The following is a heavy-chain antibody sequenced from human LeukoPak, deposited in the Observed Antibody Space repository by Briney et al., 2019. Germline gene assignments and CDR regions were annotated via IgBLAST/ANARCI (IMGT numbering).Heavy chain of an antibody. J-gene: IGHJ4*02. Sequence: GGPLRLSCAASGLPLRRYSMHWVPRAPGKAREWVSSISSSSENIDYAASGKGRFTISRDNAKNSLYLQMHSLRAEDTAVYYCAREYLRYQGLWGQGTLVTVSP. V-gene: IGHV3-21*01. CDR2: ISSSSENI. D-gene: IGHD3-16*01. CDR1: GLPLRRYS. CDR3: AREYLRYQGL.